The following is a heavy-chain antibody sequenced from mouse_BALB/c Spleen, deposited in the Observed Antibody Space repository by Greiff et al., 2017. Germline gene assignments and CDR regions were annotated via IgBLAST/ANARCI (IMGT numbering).Heavy chain of an antibody. J-gene: IGHJ2*01. CDR3: AVYYGSSRFDD. CDR1: GYTFTSYW. V-gene: IGHV1-69*02. Sequence: QVQLQQPGAELVKPGASVKLSCKASGYTFTSYWMHWVKQRPGQGLEWIGEIDPSDSYTNYNQNFKGKATLTVDKSSSTAYMQLSSLTSEDSAVYDCAVYYGSSRFDDWGQGTTLTVSS. CDR2: IDPSDSYT. D-gene: IGHD1-1*01.